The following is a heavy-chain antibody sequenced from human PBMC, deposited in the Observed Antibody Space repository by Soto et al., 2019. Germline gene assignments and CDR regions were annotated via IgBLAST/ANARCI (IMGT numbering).Heavy chain of an antibody. J-gene: IGHJ4*02. CDR3: AARFYY. V-gene: IGHV4-39*05. CDR1: GASINRYH. Sequence: SETPSPTFTVSGASINRYHWGLSRPPPGKGLRWIGSIYYSGSTYYNPSLKSRVTISVDTSKNQFSLKLSSVTAADTAVYYCAARFYYWGQGTLVTVSS. CDR2: IYYSGST.